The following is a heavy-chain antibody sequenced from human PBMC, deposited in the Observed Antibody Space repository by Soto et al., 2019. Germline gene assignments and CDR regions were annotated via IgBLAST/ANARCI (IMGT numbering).Heavy chain of an antibody. CDR3: ARYCTNGVCYTWGNYYYGMDV. J-gene: IGHJ6*02. V-gene: IGHV1-69*01. D-gene: IGHD2-8*01. CDR2: IIPIFGTA. Sequence: QVQLVQSGAEVKKPGSSVKVSCKASGGTFSSYAISWVRQDPGQGLEWMGGIIPIFGTANYAQKFQGRVTITADESTSTAYMELSSLRSEDTAVYYCARYCTNGVCYTWGNYYYGMDVWGQGTTVTVSS. CDR1: GGTFSSYA.